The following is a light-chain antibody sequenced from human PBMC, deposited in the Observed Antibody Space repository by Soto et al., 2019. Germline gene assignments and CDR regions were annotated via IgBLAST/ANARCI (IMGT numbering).Light chain of an antibody. Sequence: EIELTQSPGTLSSSLGERATLSCRASQSIDNRFLAWYQKQPGQAPSLLIYATSNMATGIPDRFGGSGSGTDFTLTISRLEPDDFAVYYCQQYVGSSWTFGQGTKV. CDR3: QQYVGSSWT. CDR2: ATS. V-gene: IGKV3-20*01. CDR1: QSIDNRF. J-gene: IGKJ1*01.